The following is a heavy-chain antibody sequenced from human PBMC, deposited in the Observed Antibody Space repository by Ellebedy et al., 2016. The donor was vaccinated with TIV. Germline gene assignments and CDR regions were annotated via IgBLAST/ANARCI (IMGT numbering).Heavy chain of an antibody. D-gene: IGHD7-27*01. J-gene: IGHJ3*02. CDR2: INAGNGNT. Sequence: ASVKVSCKASGYTFTSFAMHWVRQAPGQSLEWMGWINAGNGNTKYSQRFQGRVTITADKSTSTAYMELSSLTSEDTAVYYCARAPPPRGDRSADAFDIWGQGTMVTVSS. CDR3: ARAPPPRGDRSADAFDI. CDR1: GYTFTSFA. V-gene: IGHV1-3*01.